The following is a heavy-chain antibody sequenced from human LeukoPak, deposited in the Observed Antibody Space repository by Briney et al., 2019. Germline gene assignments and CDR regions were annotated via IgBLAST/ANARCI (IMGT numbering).Heavy chain of an antibody. CDR2: ISWNSGSI. Sequence: GGSLRLSCAASGFTFDDYAMHWVRQAPGKGLEWVSGISWNSGSIGYADSVKGRFTISRDNAKNSLYLQMNSLRPEDTALYYCAKDNTMAVAGAYWYFDLWGRGTLVTVSS. CDR1: GFTFDDYA. J-gene: IGHJ2*01. D-gene: IGHD6-19*01. CDR3: AKDNTMAVAGAYWYFDL. V-gene: IGHV3-9*01.